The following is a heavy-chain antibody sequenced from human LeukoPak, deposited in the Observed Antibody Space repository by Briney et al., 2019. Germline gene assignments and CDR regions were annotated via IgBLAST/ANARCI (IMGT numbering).Heavy chain of an antibody. Sequence: SETLSLTCTVSGGSISSSSYYWGWIRQPPGKGLEWIGSIYYSGSTYYNPSLKSRVTISVDTSKNQFSLKLSPVTAADTAVYYCASHSSSWPFDYWGQGTLVTVSS. CDR3: ASHSSSWPFDY. CDR1: GGSISSSSYY. CDR2: IYYSGST. J-gene: IGHJ4*02. V-gene: IGHV4-39*01. D-gene: IGHD6-13*01.